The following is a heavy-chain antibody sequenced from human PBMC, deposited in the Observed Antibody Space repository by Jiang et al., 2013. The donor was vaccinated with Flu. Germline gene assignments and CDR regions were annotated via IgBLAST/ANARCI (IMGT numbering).Heavy chain of an antibody. CDR3: ASALRRRSSGWADAFDI. Sequence: SGAEVKKPGASVKVSCKASGYTFTSYGISWVRQAPGQGLEWMGWISAYNGNTNYAQKLQGRVTMTTDTSTSTAYMELRSLRSDDTAVYYCASALRRRSSGWADAFDIWGQGTMVTVSS. CDR2: ISAYNGNT. V-gene: IGHV1-18*01. J-gene: IGHJ3*02. CDR1: GYTFTSYG. D-gene: IGHD6-19*01.